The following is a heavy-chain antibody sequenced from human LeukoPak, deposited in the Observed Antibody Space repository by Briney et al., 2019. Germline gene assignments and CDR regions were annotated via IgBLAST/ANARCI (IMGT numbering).Heavy chain of an antibody. D-gene: IGHD6-19*01. CDR1: AYTFTSHG. CDR3: ARESSGWGWVDY. J-gene: IGHJ4*02. CDR2: ISAYSGTT. Sequence: ASVTVSCTTSAYTFTSHGITWVRHALGQGLEWMGWISAYSGTTNYAQKFQGRVTMTTDTSTSTAYMEVSSLRSGDTAVYYCARESSGWGWVDYWGQGTLVTVSS. V-gene: IGHV1-18*01.